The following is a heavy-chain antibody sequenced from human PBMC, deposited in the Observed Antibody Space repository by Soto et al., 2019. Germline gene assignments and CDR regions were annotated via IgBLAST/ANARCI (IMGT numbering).Heavy chain of an antibody. CDR3: ARVGGLGRDCGTHTCFGLGF. V-gene: IGHV1-69*01. Sequence: QVQLVQSGAEMKKPGSSVKVSCKSSGDNFTTYGISWVRQAPGQGLEWLGGFIPMYGTQSYTQKFQDRVTFTADESTTTAYMELSSVRFEDTAIYYCARVGGLGRDCGTHTCFGLGFWGQGTLVTVSS. CDR1: GDNFTTYG. D-gene: IGHD2-21*01. CDR2: FIPMYGTQ. J-gene: IGHJ4*02.